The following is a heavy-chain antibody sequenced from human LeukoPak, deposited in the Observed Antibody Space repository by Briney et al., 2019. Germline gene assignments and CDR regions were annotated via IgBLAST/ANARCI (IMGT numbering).Heavy chain of an antibody. CDR1: GGSISSSSYY. Sequence: SETLSLTCTVFGGSISSSSYYWGWIRQPPGKGLEWIGSIYYSGSTYYNPSLKSRVTISVDTSKNQFSLKLSSVTAADTAVYYCARHPGSYHDPIDYWGQGTLVTVSS. CDR3: ARHPGSYHDPIDY. CDR2: IYYSGST. D-gene: IGHD3-10*01. V-gene: IGHV4-39*01. J-gene: IGHJ4*02.